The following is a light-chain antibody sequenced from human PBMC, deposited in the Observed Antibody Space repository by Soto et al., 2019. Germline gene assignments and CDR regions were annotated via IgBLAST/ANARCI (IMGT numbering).Light chain of an antibody. J-gene: IGKJ1*01. CDR2: GAS. V-gene: IGKV3-15*01. CDR3: QHYDAWRT. Sequence: EIVMTQSPATLSVSPGERATLSCRAGQSVSSNLAWYQQKPGQAPRLLIYGASSRAAGVPDRFTGSGSGTEFTLTIGSLQSEDFAVYYCQHYDAWRTFGQGTKVEIK. CDR1: QSVSSN.